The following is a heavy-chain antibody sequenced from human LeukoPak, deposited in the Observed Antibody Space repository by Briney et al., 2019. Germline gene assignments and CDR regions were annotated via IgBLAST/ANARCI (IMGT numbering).Heavy chain of an antibody. Sequence: SQTLSLTCTVSGGSISRYYWSWIRQPPGKGLEWIGYIYYSGSTNYNPSLKSRVTMSVDTSKNQFSLKLSSVSGADTAVYYCARGGSNFDYWGQGTRVTVSS. CDR3: ARGGSNFDY. D-gene: IGHD4-11*01. CDR2: IYYSGST. J-gene: IGHJ4*02. V-gene: IGHV4-59*01. CDR1: GGSISRYY.